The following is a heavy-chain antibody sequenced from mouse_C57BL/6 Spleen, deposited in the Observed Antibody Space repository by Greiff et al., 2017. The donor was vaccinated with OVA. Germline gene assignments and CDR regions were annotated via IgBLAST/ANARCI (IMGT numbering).Heavy chain of an antibody. Sequence: QVQLQQPGAGLVKPGASVKLSCKASGYTFTCYWMPWVKQRPGQGLEWIGEIDPSDGYTNYTQKIKGQATLTVDTSSSTAYLQLSSLTAEDAEVDYCERLQVWGTGTTVTVSS. D-gene: IGHD6-1*01. CDR2: IDPSDGYT. V-gene: IGHV1-50*01. CDR3: ERLQV. CDR1: GYTFTCYW. J-gene: IGHJ1*03.